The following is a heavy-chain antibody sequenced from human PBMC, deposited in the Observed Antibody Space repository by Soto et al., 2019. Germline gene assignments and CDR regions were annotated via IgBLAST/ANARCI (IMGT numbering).Heavy chain of an antibody. CDR3: ARHGRDEAQSPNSWFDP. CDR1: GGSISSSSYY. CDR2: IYYSGST. V-gene: IGHV4-39*01. J-gene: IGHJ5*02. Sequence: SETLSLTCTASGGSISSSSYYWGWIRQPPGKGLEWIGSIYYSGSTYYNPSLKSRVTISVDTSKNQFSLNLSSVTAADTALYYCARHGRDEAQSPNSWFDPWGQGALVTVSS.